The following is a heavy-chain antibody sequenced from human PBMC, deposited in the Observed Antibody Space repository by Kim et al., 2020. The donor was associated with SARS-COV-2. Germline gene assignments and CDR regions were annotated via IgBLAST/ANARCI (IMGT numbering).Heavy chain of an antibody. CDR3: ARDLRFLEWFYAMDV. D-gene: IGHD3-3*01. V-gene: IGHV3-23*01. J-gene: IGHJ6*02. CDR1: GFTFSNYA. CDR2: TSSSGGST. Sequence: GGSLRLSCVASGFTFSNYAMSWVRQAPGKGLDWVSGTSSSGGSTYYAASMKDRFTISRDNSKNTLYLQINRLRAEDTAVYYCARDLRFLEWFYAMDVWGQGTTLTVSS.